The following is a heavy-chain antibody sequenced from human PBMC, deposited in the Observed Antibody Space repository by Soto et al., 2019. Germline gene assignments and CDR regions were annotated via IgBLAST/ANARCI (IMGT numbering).Heavy chain of an antibody. V-gene: IGHV3-48*03. D-gene: IGHD5-12*01. J-gene: IGHJ4*02. CDR3: VRYCSSTLCNGVATRTFDY. Sequence: GGSLRLSCAASRFTFSTYEMHWVRQAPGKGLEWVSCISSSGSTVYYADSVKGRFTISRDNSRNSLYLQMNSLRDEDTALYYCVRYCSSTLCNGVATRTFDYWGQGTLVTVSS. CDR1: RFTFSTYE. CDR2: ISSSGSTV.